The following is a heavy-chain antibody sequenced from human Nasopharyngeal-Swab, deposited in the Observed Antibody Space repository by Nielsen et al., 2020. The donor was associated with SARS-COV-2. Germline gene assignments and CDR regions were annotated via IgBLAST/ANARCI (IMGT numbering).Heavy chain of an antibody. Sequence: GESLKLSWAASGFTVTNHYMTWVRQVPGKGLEWISHIYASGDTHTADAVKGRFTISRDSSENTLYLEMNNLTPDDAATYYCAAPLTGLHYWGQGTLVTVSS. V-gene: IGHV3-53*01. J-gene: IGHJ4*02. CDR2: IYASGDT. CDR1: GFTVTNHY. D-gene: IGHD1-20*01. CDR3: AAPLTGLHY.